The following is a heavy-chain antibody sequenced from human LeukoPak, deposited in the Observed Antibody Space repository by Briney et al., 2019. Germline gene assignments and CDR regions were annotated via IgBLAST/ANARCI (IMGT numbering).Heavy chain of an antibody. D-gene: IGHD5-12*01. CDR2: ISWNSGSI. CDR3: AKDMGGYDFHFDY. CDR1: GFTFDDYA. V-gene: IGHV3-9*01. Sequence: PGGCLRLSCTASGFTFDDYAMHWVRQAPGKGLEWVSGISWNSGSIGYADSVKGRFTISRDNAKNSLYLQMNSLRAEDTALYYCAKDMGGYDFHFDYWGQGTLVTVSS. J-gene: IGHJ4*02.